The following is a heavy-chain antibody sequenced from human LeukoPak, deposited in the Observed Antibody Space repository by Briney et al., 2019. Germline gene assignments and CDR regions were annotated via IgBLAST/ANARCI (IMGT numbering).Heavy chain of an antibody. Sequence: PGGSLRLSCAASGFTFSSYWMPWVRHAPGKGLVWVSRINSDGSSTSYADSVKGRFTISRDNAKNTLYLQMNSLRAEDTAVYYCARVPNAYCGGDCYTYYFDYWGQGTLVTVSS. V-gene: IGHV3-74*01. CDR3: ARVPNAYCGGDCYTYYFDY. CDR1: GFTFSSYW. J-gene: IGHJ4*02. CDR2: INSDGSST. D-gene: IGHD2-21*02.